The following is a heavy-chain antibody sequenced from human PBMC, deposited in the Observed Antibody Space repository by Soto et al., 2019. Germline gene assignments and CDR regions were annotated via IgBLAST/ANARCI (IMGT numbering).Heavy chain of an antibody. J-gene: IGHJ6*02. CDR2: ITGDGRNT. CDR3: AKGRPSLGGTGRGAMDV. Sequence: PGGSLRLSCAASGFTFSRFAMSWVRQAPGKGLEWVSGITGDGRNTYYANSMEGRFTVSRDNSKDTLYLQMNSLRADDTAVYYCAKGRPSLGGTGRGAMDVWGQGTTVTVYS. CDR1: GFTFSRFA. D-gene: IGHD3-16*01. V-gene: IGHV3-23*01.